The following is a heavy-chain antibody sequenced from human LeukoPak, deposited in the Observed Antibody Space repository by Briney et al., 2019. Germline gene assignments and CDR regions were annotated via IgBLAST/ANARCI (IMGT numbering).Heavy chain of an antibody. CDR3: AREYYYDSSGIGY. V-gene: IGHV3-21*01. Sequence: GGSLRLSCAASGFTFSSYAMSWVRQAPGKGLEWVSSISSSSSYIYYADSVKGRFTISRDNAKNSLYLQMNSLRAEDTAVYYCAREYYYDSSGIGYWGQGTLVTVSS. J-gene: IGHJ4*02. CDR1: GFTFSSYA. D-gene: IGHD3-22*01. CDR2: ISSSSSYI.